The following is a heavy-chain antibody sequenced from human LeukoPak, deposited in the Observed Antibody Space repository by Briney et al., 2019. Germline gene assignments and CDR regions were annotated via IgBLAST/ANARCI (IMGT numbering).Heavy chain of an antibody. D-gene: IGHD2-2*01. CDR2: ISYDGSNK. V-gene: IGHV3-30*01. CDR3: AKSSLYYYMDV. Sequence: PGGSLRLSCAASGFTFSSYAMHWVRQAPGKGLEWVAVISYDGSNKYYADSVKGRFTISRDNFKNTLYLQMNSLRAEDTAVYYCAKSSLYYYMDVWGKGTTVTVSS. CDR1: GFTFSSYA. J-gene: IGHJ6*03.